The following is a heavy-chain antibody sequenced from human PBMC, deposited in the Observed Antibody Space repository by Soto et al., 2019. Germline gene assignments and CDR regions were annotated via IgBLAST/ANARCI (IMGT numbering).Heavy chain of an antibody. CDR2: ISAYNGNT. J-gene: IGHJ6*02. V-gene: IGHV1-18*04. CDR1: GYTFTSYG. CDR3: ASEKTQRYSGSYKNYYGMEV. Sequence: ASVKVSCKASGYTFTSYGISWVRQAPGQGPEWMGWISAYNGNTNYAQKLQGRVTMTTDTSTSTAYMELRSLRSDDTAVYYCASEKTQRYSGSYKNYYGMEVWGQGTTVTVS. D-gene: IGHD1-26*01.